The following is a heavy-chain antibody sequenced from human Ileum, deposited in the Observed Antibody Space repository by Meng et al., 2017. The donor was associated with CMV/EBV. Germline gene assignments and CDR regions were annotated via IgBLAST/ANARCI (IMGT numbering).Heavy chain of an antibody. CDR1: GLTFSRYS. V-gene: IGHV3-23*03. CDR3: AKIATSSLPDY. Sequence: GESLKISCAASGLTFSRYSMSWIRQAPGKGLEWVSILYSETTGSNTYYGDSVKGRFTVPRDTSKNTLYLQMNNLRPDDTAIYYCAKIATSSLPDYWGQGTLVTVS. CDR2: LYSETTGSNT. J-gene: IGHJ4*02.